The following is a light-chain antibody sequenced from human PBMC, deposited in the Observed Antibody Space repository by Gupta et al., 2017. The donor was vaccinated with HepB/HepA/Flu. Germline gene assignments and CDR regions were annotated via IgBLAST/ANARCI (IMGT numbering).Light chain of an antibody. CDR3: LQEDEFPLT. Sequence: AIQMTQSPSSLSASVGDRVTITCRASQAIRGDLGWYQQKPGKAPKLLIYAASTLQSGVPSRFSGSGSGTDFTLTISNLQPEDFATYYCLQEDEFPLTFGGGTKVEIK. J-gene: IGKJ4*01. CDR2: AAS. CDR1: QAIRGD. V-gene: IGKV1-6*01.